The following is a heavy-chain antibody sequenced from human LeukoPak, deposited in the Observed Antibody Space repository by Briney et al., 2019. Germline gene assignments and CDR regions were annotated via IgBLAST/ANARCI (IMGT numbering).Heavy chain of an antibody. CDR3: AKELSSGRTY. J-gene: IGHJ4*02. Sequence: PGGSLRLSCAASGFTFSSYGMHWVRQAPGKGLEWVAVISYDGSNKYYADSVKGRFTISRDNSKNTLYLQMNSLRAGDTAVYYCAKELSSGRTYWGQGTLVTVSS. CDR2: ISYDGSNK. CDR1: GFTFSSYG. D-gene: IGHD6-19*01. V-gene: IGHV3-30*18.